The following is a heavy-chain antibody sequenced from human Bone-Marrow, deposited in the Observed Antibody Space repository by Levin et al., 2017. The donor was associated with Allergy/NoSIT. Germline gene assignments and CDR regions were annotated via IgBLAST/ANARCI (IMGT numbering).Heavy chain of an antibody. CDR2: VYSGGAT. V-gene: IGHV3-53*01. CDR3: ASGVSDDYGDYLRY. D-gene: IGHD4-17*01. J-gene: IGHJ4*02. CDR1: GFSVSTNY. Sequence: SCAASGFSVSTNYINWVRQAPGKGLEWVTVVYSGGATYFADSVRGRFTISRDNSKNTLYLQMNNLRAEDTAVYYCASGVSDDYGDYLRYWGQGTLVTVSS.